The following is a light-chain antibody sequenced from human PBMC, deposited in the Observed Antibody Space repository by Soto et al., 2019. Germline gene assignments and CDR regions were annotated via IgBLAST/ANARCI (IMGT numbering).Light chain of an antibody. J-gene: IGKJ1*01. CDR3: QQYNSYTWT. Sequence: DIQMTQFPSTLSASVGDRVTITCRASQSISSWLAWYQQKPGKAPKLLIYKASSLESGVPLRFSGSGSGTEFTLTISSLQPDDFATYYCQQYNSYTWTFGQGTKV. V-gene: IGKV1-5*03. CDR1: QSISSW. CDR2: KAS.